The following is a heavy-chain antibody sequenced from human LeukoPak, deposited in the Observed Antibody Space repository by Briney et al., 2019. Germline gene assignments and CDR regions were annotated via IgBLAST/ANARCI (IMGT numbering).Heavy chain of an antibody. D-gene: IGHD2-15*01. V-gene: IGHV3-30-3*01. CDR2: ISYDGSNK. CDR3: ARGPDIVVVVAARAYPSYFDY. Sequence: PGGSLRLSCAVSGFTFSSYAMHWVRQAPGKGLEWVAVISYDGSNKYYADSVKGRFTISRDNSKNTLYLQMNSLRAEDTAVYYCARGPDIVVVVAARAYPSYFDYWGQGTLATVSS. J-gene: IGHJ4*02. CDR1: GFTFSSYA.